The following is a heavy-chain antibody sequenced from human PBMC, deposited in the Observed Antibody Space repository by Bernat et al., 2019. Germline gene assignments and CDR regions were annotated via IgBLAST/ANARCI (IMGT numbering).Heavy chain of an antibody. D-gene: IGHD3-16*01. V-gene: IGHV1-3*04. CDR3: ARDGASNWFDP. CDR2: INTGNGNT. Sequence: QVQLVQSGAEVKKPGASVKVSCKASGYTFTTYAIHWVRQAPGQRLEWMGWINTGNGNTKYSQNFKGRVAITRDTSASTAFMELSSLGSEDSAVYYCARDGASNWFDPWGQGTLVTVSS. J-gene: IGHJ5*02. CDR1: GYTFTTYA.